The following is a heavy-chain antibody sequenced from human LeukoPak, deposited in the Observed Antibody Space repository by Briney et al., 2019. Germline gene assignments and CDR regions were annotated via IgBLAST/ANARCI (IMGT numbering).Heavy chain of an antibody. Sequence: PSETLSLTCTVSGYSISSGYYWGWIRQPPGKGLEWIGSIYRSGSTYYNPSLKSRVTISLDTSKNQFSLNLSSVTAADTAVYYCARSYLSGSYSPYWGQGTLVTVSS. D-gene: IGHD3-10*01. V-gene: IGHV4-38-2*02. J-gene: IGHJ4*02. CDR3: ARSYLSGSYSPY. CDR2: IYRSGST. CDR1: GYSISSGYY.